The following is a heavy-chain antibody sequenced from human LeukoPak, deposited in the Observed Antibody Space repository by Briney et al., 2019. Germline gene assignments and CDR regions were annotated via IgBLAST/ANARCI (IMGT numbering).Heavy chain of an antibody. CDR1: GYTFTSYY. V-gene: IGHV1-46*01. D-gene: IGHD2-2*01. Sequence: ASVKVSCKASGYTFTSYYMHWVRQAPGQGLEWMGIINPSGGSTSYAQKFQGRVTMTRDTSTSTVYMELSSLRSEDTAVYYCARESRGVVVVPAAISGWFDPWGQGTLVTVSS. J-gene: IGHJ5*02. CDR2: INPSGGST. CDR3: ARESRGVVVVPAAISGWFDP.